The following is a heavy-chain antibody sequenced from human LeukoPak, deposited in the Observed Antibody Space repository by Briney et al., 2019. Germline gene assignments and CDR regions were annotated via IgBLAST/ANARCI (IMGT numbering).Heavy chain of an antibody. CDR2: ISSSSSTI. CDR1: GFTFSSYS. D-gene: IGHD5-24*01. Sequence: GGSLRLSCAASGFTFSSYSINWVRQAPGKGLEWVSYISSSSSTIYYADSVKGRFTISRDNAKNSLYLQMNSLRAEDTAVYYCARAEMATIWSSFDYWGQGTLVTVSS. V-gene: IGHV3-48*04. CDR3: ARAEMATIWSSFDY. J-gene: IGHJ4*02.